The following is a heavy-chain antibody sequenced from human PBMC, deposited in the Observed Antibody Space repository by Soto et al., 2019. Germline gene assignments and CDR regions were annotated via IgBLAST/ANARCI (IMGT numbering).Heavy chain of an antibody. Sequence: ASVKVSCKASGYTFTSYAMNWVRQAPGQGLEWMGWINTNTGNPTYAQGFTGRFVFSLDTSVSTEYLQICSLKAEDTAVYYCARDITMIVVAPGYWGQGTLVTVSS. J-gene: IGHJ4*02. V-gene: IGHV7-4-1*01. CDR2: INTNTGNP. CDR1: GYTFTSYA. D-gene: IGHD3-22*01. CDR3: ARDITMIVVAPGY.